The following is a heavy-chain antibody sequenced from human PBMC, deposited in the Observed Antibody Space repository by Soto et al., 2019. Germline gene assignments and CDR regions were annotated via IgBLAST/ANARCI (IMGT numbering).Heavy chain of an antibody. CDR1: GGSISSYY. J-gene: IGHJ5*02. CDR2: IYYSGST. Sequence: SETLSLTCTVSGGSISSYYWSWIRQPPGKGLEWIGYIYYSGSTNYNPSLKSRVTISVDTSKNQFSLKLSSVTAADTAVYYCARDRYCSGGSCYAGWFDPWGQGTLVTVSS. V-gene: IGHV4-59*01. CDR3: ARDRYCSGGSCYAGWFDP. D-gene: IGHD2-15*01.